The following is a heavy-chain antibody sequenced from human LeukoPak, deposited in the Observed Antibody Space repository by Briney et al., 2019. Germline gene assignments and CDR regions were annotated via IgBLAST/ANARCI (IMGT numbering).Heavy chain of an antibody. V-gene: IGHV3-30-3*01. D-gene: IGHD6-19*01. CDR1: GFTFSSYA. CDR3: ARDTQAVADYYFDY. J-gene: IGHJ4*02. CDR2: ISYDGSNK. Sequence: QPGRSLRLSCAASGFTFSSYAMHWVRQAPGKGLEWVAVISYDGSNKYYADSVKGRFTFSRDNSKNTLYLQMNSLRAEDTAVYYCARDTQAVADYYFDYWGQGTLVTVSS.